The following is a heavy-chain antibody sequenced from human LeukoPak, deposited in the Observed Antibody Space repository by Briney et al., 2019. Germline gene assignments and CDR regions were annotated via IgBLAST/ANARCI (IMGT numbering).Heavy chain of an antibody. D-gene: IGHD2-15*01. CDR3: GRLRWELLAPYFDH. CDR1: TDSTNTYY. Sequence: PSETLSLTCSVSTDSTNTYYWSWIRQSPGKGLEWIGHIYHSGSTDYNPSLQSRVTVSIDVAKKEFSLKLTSVTVAETAMYYCGRLRWELLAPYFDHWGQGAFVIVSS. V-gene: IGHV4-59*01. J-gene: IGHJ4*02. CDR2: IYHSGST.